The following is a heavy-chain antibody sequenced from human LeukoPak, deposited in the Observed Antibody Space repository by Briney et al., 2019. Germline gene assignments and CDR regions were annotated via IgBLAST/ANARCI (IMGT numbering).Heavy chain of an antibody. J-gene: IGHJ4*02. Sequence: ASVKVSCKASGGTFSSYAISWVRQAPGQGLEWVGVIIPIFGSANYAQKFQGRVTITTHESTSADYMELRSLKPDVTAVYYSARDGYPEMYYYDRSGYYPYYFDYGRQGTLVSVS. CDR1: GGTFSSYA. CDR2: IIPIFGSA. D-gene: IGHD3-22*01. V-gene: IGHV1-69*05. CDR3: ARDGYPEMYYYDRSGYYPYYFDY.